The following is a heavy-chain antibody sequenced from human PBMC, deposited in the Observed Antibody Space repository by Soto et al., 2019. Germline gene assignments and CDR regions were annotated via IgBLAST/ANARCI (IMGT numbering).Heavy chain of an antibody. J-gene: IGHJ6*02. Sequence: QVQLVESGGGVVQPGRSLRLSCAASGFTFSSYAMHWVRQAPGKGLEWVAVISYDGSNKYYADSVKGRFTISRDNSKNXXYLQMNSLRAEDTAVYYCARAITIFGVVTRRGMDVWGQGTTVTVSS. V-gene: IGHV3-30-3*01. CDR1: GFTFSSYA. D-gene: IGHD3-3*01. CDR2: ISYDGSNK. CDR3: ARAITIFGVVTRRGMDV.